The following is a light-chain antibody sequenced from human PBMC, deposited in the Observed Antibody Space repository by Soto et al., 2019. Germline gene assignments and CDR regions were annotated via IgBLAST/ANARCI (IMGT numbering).Light chain of an antibody. CDR2: EVT. CDR3: SSHAASNTYV. Sequence: QSVLTQPPSASGSPGQSVTISCTGTSSDVGGYDCVSWYQHRPGTAPKFLIYEVTKRPSGVPDRFSGSKSGNTASLTVSGLQPEDEADYFCSSHAASNTYVFGTGTKVTVL. J-gene: IGLJ1*01. CDR1: SSDVGGYDC. V-gene: IGLV2-8*01.